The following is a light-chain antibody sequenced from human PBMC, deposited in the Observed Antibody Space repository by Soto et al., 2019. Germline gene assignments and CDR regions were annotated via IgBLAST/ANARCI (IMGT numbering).Light chain of an antibody. CDR3: QQVKSYPLT. J-gene: IGKJ4*01. V-gene: IGKV1-9*01. CDR1: QGINNY. Sequence: DIQLTQSPSFLSASVGDRVTITCRASQGINNYLAWYQQKPGKAPNLLIYATSTLQSGVPSRFSGSGSGTEFTLTISSLQPEDFAAYYCQQVKSYPLTFGGGTKVEIK. CDR2: ATS.